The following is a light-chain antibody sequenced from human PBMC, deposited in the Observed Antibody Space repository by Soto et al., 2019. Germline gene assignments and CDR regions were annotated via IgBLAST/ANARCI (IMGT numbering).Light chain of an antibody. CDR2: EVT. J-gene: IGLJ1*01. Sequence: QSVLTQPASVSGSPGQSITISCTGTSSDVGGYNYVSWYQQHPGKAPKIIIYEVTNRPSGVSNRFSGSKSGNTASLTISGLQAEDDADYYCSPYTTSSTRVFGTGTKVTVL. V-gene: IGLV2-14*01. CDR3: SPYTTSSTRV. CDR1: SSDVGGYNY.